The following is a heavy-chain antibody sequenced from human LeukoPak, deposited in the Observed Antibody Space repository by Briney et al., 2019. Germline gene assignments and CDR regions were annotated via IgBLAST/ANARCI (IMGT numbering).Heavy chain of an antibody. CDR3: AKESGDHFEAFDI. CDR1: GFTFSTYG. D-gene: IGHD1-26*01. Sequence: PGGSLRLSCAASGFTFSTYGMHWVRQAAGKGVEWVAFMRYDGTNKYYADSVKGRFTISRDNSKTTLYLQMNSLGAEDTAVYYCAKESGDHFEAFDIWGQGTMVTVSS. CDR2: MRYDGTNK. V-gene: IGHV3-30*02. J-gene: IGHJ3*02.